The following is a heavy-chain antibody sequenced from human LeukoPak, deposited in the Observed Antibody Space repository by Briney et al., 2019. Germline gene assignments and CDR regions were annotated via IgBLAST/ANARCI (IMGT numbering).Heavy chain of an antibody. CDR3: AWSPVVGATVWWPNWFDP. Sequence: PSETLSLTCTVSGGSISSSSYYWGWIRQPPGKGLEWVSVIYSGGSTYYADSVKGRFTISRDNSKNTLYLQMNSLRAEDTAVYYCAWSPVVGATVWWPNWFDPWGQGTLVTVSS. V-gene: IGHV3-53*01. CDR2: IYSGGST. CDR1: GGSISSSSYY. D-gene: IGHD1-26*01. J-gene: IGHJ5*02.